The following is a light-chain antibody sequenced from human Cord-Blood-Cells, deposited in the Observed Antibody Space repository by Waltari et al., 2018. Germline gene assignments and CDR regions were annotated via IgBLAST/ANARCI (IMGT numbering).Light chain of an antibody. CDR1: HIGSKN. V-gene: IGLV3-21*04. CDR2: YDS. Sequence: SYVLTQPPPVSVAPGKTARITFGGNHIGSKNGHWYQQKPGQAPVLVIYYDSDRPSGIPERFSGSNSGNTATLTISRVEAGDEADYYCQVWDSSSDHVVFGGGTKLTVL. CDR3: QVWDSSSDHVV. J-gene: IGLJ2*01.